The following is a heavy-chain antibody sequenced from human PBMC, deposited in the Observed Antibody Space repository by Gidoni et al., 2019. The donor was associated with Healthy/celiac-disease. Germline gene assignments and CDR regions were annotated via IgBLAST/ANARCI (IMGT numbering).Heavy chain of an antibody. J-gene: IGHJ4*02. CDR1: GFTFSSYG. CDR2: ISYDGSNK. D-gene: IGHD3-10*01. V-gene: IGHV3-30*18. Sequence: QVQLVESGGGVVQPGRSLSLSCAAPGFTFSSYGMPWLRQAPGKGLEWVAVISYDGSNKYYADSVKGRFTISRDNSKNTLYLQMNSLRAEDTAVYYCAKDQWSWFGPDYWGQGTLVTVSS. CDR3: AKDQWSWFGPDY.